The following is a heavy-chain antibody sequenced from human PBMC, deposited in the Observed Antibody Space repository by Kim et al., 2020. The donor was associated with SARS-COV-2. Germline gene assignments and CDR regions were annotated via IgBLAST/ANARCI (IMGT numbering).Heavy chain of an antibody. Sequence: SVKGRLTISGDNSRNSLYQKMNSLRAEETAVYYCARDCGFSGNGDFDYWGQGTLVTVSS. J-gene: IGHJ4*02. CDR3: ARDCGFSGNGDFDY. D-gene: IGHD1-26*01. V-gene: IGHV3-30*07.